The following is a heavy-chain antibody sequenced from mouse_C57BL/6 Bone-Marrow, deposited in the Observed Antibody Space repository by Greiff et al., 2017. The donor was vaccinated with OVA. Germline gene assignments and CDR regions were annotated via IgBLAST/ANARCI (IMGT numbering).Heavy chain of an antibody. J-gene: IGHJ4*01. CDR3: ARERALGAMDY. CDR2: IYPSDSET. CDR1: GYTFTSYW. Sequence: QVQLQQSGAELVRPGSSVKLSCKASGYTFTSYWMDWVKQRPGQGLEWIGNIYPSDSETHYNQKFKDKATLTVDKSSSTAYMQLSSLTSEDSAVYYCARERALGAMDYWGQGTSVTVSA. V-gene: IGHV1-61*01. D-gene: IGHD3-3*01.